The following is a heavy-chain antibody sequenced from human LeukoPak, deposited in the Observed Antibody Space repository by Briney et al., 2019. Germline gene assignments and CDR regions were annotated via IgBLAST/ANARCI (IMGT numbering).Heavy chain of an antibody. J-gene: IGHJ3*02. V-gene: IGHV3-23*01. CDR3: ARVSGSYYKDAFDI. D-gene: IGHD1-26*01. Sequence: GGSLRLSCAASGFTFSSYAMSWVRQAPGKGLEWLSDIGGSGSNTYYADSVKGRFTISRDNSKNTLYLQMNSLRAEDTAVYYCARVSGSYYKDAFDIWGQGTMVTVSS. CDR2: IGGSGSNT. CDR1: GFTFSSYA.